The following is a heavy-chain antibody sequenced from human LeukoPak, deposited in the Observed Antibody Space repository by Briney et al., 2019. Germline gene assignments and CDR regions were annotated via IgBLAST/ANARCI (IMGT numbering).Heavy chain of an antibody. CDR2: IYYSGST. Sequence: SETLSLTCTVSGGSVRSGSYYWSWIRQPPGKGLEWIGYIYYSGSTNYNPSLRSRVTISVDTSKNQFSLKLSSVTAADTAVYYCARGGPEVAEYWGQGTLVTVSS. J-gene: IGHJ4*02. V-gene: IGHV4-61*01. CDR3: ARGGPEVAEY. CDR1: GGSVRSGSYY. D-gene: IGHD3-16*01.